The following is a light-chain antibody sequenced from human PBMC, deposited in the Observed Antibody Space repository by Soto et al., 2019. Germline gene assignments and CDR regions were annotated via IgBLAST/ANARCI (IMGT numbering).Light chain of an antibody. J-gene: IGKJ1*01. CDR1: QSVLYSSNNKNY. Sequence: DIVMTQSPDSLTVSLGERATINCKSSQSVLYSSNNKNYLAWYQQKPGQPPKLLFYWASTRESGVPDHFSGSRSGTGFTLTLSILEAEDVAVYYCQQYYPTPRQFGQGAKVEIQ. CDR3: QQYYPTPRQ. CDR2: WAS. V-gene: IGKV4-1*01.